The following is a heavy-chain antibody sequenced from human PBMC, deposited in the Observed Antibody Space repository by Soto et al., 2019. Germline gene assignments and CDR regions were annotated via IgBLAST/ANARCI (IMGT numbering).Heavy chain of an antibody. Sequence: ASVKVSCKASGYTFTSYAMHWVRQAPGQRLEWMGWINAGNGNTKYSQKFQGRVTITRDTSASTAYMELSSLRSEDTAVYYCARLPSYGDSVHDAIDIWGQGTMVTVSS. CDR3: ARLPSYGDSVHDAIDI. V-gene: IGHV1-3*01. J-gene: IGHJ3*02. CDR1: GYTFTSYA. CDR2: INAGNGNT. D-gene: IGHD4-17*01.